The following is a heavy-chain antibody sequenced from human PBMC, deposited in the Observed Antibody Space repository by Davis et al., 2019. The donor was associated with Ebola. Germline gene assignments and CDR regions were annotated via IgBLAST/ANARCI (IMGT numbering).Heavy chain of an antibody. V-gene: IGHV4-4*02. CDR3: ARGVRYYYGSGRPYYYYGMDV. J-gene: IGHJ6*02. Sequence: SETLSLTCAVSGDSISSSNWWSWVRQPPGKGLEWIGEISQSGSTNYNPSLKSRVTISVDKSKNQFSLKLSSVTAADTAVYYCARGVRYYYGSGRPYYYYGMDVWGQGTTVTVSS. CDR1: GDSISSSNW. D-gene: IGHD3-10*01. CDR2: ISQSGST.